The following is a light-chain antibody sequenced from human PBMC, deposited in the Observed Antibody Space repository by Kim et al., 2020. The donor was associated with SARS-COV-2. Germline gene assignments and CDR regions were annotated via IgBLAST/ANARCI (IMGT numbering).Light chain of an antibody. V-gene: IGKV3-15*01. CDR3: QQYIDWPLT. CDR2: GAS. CDR1: QGVSTS. J-gene: IGKJ4*01. Sequence: SVSPGDAATLSCRASQGVSTSLAWYQQRPGQAPRLVISGASTRATGVPARFSGSGSGTEFTLTISSLQSEDFAVYYCQQYIDWPLTFGGGTKVEIK.